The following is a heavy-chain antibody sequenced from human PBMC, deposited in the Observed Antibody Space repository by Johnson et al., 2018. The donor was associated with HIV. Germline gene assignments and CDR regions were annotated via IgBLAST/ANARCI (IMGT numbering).Heavy chain of an antibody. CDR1: GFTFSSYG. V-gene: IGHV3-33*01. D-gene: IGHD2-15*01. J-gene: IGHJ3*02. Sequence: QVQLVESGGGVVQPGRSLRLSCAASGFTFSSYGMHWVRQAPGKGLAWVAVIWSDGSSKYYVDSVKGRFTISRDNAKNSLYLQMNGLRAEDTAVYYCARLPSRGGTIKDAFDIWGQGTMVTVSS. CDR3: ARLPSRGGTIKDAFDI. CDR2: IWSDGSSK.